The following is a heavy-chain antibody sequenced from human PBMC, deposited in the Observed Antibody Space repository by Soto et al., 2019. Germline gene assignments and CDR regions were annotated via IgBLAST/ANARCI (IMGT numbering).Heavy chain of an antibody. V-gene: IGHV3-23*01. J-gene: IGHJ5*02. CDR2: ITTSGSGT. D-gene: IGHD3-9*01. CDR1: GFTVTNYV. Sequence: GGSLRLSCAVSGFTVTNYVMYWVRQAPGKGPEWVSSITTSGSGTFYAESVKGRFSISRDTSKNTVYLQMNSLRVEDTAVYYCARRGDLLTAYSLHHWGQGTLVTVSS. CDR3: ARRGDLLTAYSLHH.